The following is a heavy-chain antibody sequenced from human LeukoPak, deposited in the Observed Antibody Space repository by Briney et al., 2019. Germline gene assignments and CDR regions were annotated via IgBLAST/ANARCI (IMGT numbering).Heavy chain of an antibody. CDR1: GFTFRSYG. J-gene: IGHJ3*01. CDR2: IWYDGTNT. Sequence: GGSLRLSCAASGFTFRSYGMHWVRQAPGKGLEWVAVIWYDGTNTYYADSVKGRFTISRDNSKNTLYLQMNSLRAEDTAVYYCARVLSDLRDDSFDVWGQGTMVTVSS. CDR3: ARVLSDLRDDSFDV. V-gene: IGHV3-33*01.